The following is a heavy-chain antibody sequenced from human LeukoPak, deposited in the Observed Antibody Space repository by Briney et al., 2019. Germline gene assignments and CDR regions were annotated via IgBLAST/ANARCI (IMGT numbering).Heavy chain of an antibody. CDR1: GYSFTDFN. V-gene: IGHV1-46*01. D-gene: IGHD4-11*01. Sequence: ASVKVSCKASGYSFTDFNVHWVRQAPGQGLEWVGIINPTSGATTYAQKFQGRVTMTGDMSTSTVYMELSGLGSDDTAVYYCAREVSWTTVTTRHHFYYYRDGWVKGTTVTVSS. CDR3: AREVSWTTVTTRHHFYYYRDG. J-gene: IGHJ6*03. CDR2: INPTSGAT.